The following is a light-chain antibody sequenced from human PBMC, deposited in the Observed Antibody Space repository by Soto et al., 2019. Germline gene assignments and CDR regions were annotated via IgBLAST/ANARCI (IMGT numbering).Light chain of an antibody. Sequence: DIQMTQSPSSLSASVGDRVTITCRASQSISNYLNWYQQKPGKAPKLLIYAASSLQTGVPSRFSGSGSGTDFTLTISDLQPEDFATYYCQQSYNTPLTFGGGTKVEIK. CDR2: AAS. V-gene: IGKV1-39*01. CDR1: QSISNY. CDR3: QQSYNTPLT. J-gene: IGKJ4*01.